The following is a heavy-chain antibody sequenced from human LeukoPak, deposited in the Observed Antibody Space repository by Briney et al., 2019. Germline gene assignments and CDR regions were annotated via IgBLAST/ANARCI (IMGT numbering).Heavy chain of an antibody. V-gene: IGHV5-51*07. J-gene: IGHJ4*02. CDR2: IYPGDSDS. D-gene: IGHD2-2*02. CDR1: GSSFTTYW. Sequence: GESLKISCKGSGSSFTTYWIGWVHQMPGKGLEWMGIIYPGDSDSRYSPSFQGQVTISADKSITTAYLQWSSMKASDTAMYYCARSGQPLLYADYVDYWGQGTLVTVSS. CDR3: ARSGQPLLYADYVDY.